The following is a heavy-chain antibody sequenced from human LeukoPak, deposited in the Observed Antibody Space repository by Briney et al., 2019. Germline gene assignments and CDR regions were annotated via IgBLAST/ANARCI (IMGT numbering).Heavy chain of an antibody. CDR3: AKDQRLLWFGELLYYGMDV. D-gene: IGHD3-10*01. Sequence: GGSLRLSCATSGFTFSSYAMSWVRQAPGKGLEWVSAISGSGGSTYYADSVKGRFTISRDNSKNTLYLQMNSLRAEDTAVYYCAKDQRLLWFGELLYYGMDVWGQGTTVTVSS. CDR2: ISGSGGST. J-gene: IGHJ6*02. CDR1: GFTFSSYA. V-gene: IGHV3-23*01.